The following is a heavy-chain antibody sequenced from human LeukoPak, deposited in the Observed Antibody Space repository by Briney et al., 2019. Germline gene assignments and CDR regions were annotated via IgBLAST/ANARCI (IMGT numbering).Heavy chain of an antibody. Sequence: PGGSLRLSCAASGFTFSSYWMSWVCQAPGKGLEWVANIKQDGSEKYYVDSVKGRFTISRDNAKNSLYLQMNSLRAEDTAVYYSARFKGFGRYYMEVWGKGTTVTVSS. J-gene: IGHJ6*03. D-gene: IGHD3-10*01. V-gene: IGHV3-7*01. CDR2: IKQDGSEK. CDR3: ARFKGFGRYYMEV. CDR1: GFTFSSYW.